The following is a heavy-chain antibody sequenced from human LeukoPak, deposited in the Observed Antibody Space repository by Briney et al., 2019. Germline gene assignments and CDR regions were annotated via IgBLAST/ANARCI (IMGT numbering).Heavy chain of an antibody. CDR3: ARAVGIEYCGGDCYAAYGMDV. CDR2: ISSSSSTI. Sequence: QSGGSLRLSCAASGFTFSSYSMNWVRQAPGKGLEWVSYISSSSSTIYYADSVKGRFTISRDNAKNSLYLQMNSLRAEDTAVYYCARAVGIEYCGGDCYAAYGMDVWGQGTTVTVSS. D-gene: IGHD2-21*02. V-gene: IGHV3-48*04. CDR1: GFTFSSYS. J-gene: IGHJ6*02.